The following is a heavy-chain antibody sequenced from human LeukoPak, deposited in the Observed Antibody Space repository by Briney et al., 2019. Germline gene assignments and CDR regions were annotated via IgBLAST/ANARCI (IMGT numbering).Heavy chain of an antibody. CDR2: IIPSFGTA. D-gene: IGHD3-16*02. Sequence: SVKVSCKASGGTFSSYAISLVRQAPGQGLEWMGRIIPSFGTANYAQKFQGRVTITTDESTSTAYMELSRLRSDDTAVYYCAREEEYYDYVWGSYRSGFDYWGQGTLVTVSS. CDR1: GGTFSSYA. J-gene: IGHJ4*02. CDR3: AREEEYYDYVWGSYRSGFDY. V-gene: IGHV1-69*05.